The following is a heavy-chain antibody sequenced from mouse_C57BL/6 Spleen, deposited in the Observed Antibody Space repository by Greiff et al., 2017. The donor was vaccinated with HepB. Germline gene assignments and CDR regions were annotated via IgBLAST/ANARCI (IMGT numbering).Heavy chain of an antibody. V-gene: IGHV1-85*01. CDR1: GYTFTSYD. J-gene: IGHJ4*01. Sequence: QVQLQQSGPELVKPGASVKLSCKASGYTFTSYDINWVKQRPGQGLEWIGWIYPRDGSTKYNEKFKGKATLTVDTSSSTAYMELHSLTSEDSAVYCCARSADTTVVANYAMDYWGQGTSVTVSS. CDR2: IYPRDGST. D-gene: IGHD1-1*01. CDR3: ARSADTTVVANYAMDY.